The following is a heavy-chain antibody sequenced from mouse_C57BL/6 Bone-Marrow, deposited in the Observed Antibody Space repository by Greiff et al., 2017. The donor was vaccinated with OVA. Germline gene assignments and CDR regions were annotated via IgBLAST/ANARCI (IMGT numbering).Heavy chain of an antibody. D-gene: IGHD2-3*01. CDR1: GYTFTSYW. CDR3: ARCPDGYYPPWFAY. J-gene: IGHJ3*01. Sequence: QVQLQQPGAELVKPGASVKMSCKASGYTFTSYWITWVKQRPGQGLEWIGDIYPGSGSTNYNEKFKSKATLTVDTSSSTAYMQLSSLTSEDSAVYDCARCPDGYYPPWFAYWGQGTLVTVSA. CDR2: IYPGSGST. V-gene: IGHV1-55*01.